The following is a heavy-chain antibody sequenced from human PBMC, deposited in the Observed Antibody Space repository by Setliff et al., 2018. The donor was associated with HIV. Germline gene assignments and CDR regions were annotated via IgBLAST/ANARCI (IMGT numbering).Heavy chain of an antibody. V-gene: IGHV1-18*01. Sequence: ASVKVSCKTSGYPFTSYALTWVRQAPGQGLEWMGWISGYNGKTNYPQKLQGRLTMTTDTSTSTVYMELRSLRSDDTAMYYFARVNYPSLSSSWYRLDYYYYMDVWGKGTMVTAP. D-gene: IGHD6-13*01. J-gene: IGHJ6*03. CDR3: ARVNYPSLSSSWYRLDYYYYMDV. CDR1: GYPFTSYA. CDR2: ISGYNGKT.